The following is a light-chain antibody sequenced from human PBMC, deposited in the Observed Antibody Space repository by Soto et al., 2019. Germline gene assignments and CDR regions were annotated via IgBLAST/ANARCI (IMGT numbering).Light chain of an antibody. Sequence: QSVLTQPPSVSGAPGQRVTISCAGSSSNIGAGYDVHWYQQLPGTAPKLLIYGNSNRPSGVPDRFSGSKSGTSASLAITGLQAADEADYYRQSYDSSLSALVFGGGTKLTVL. CDR2: GNS. V-gene: IGLV1-40*01. CDR3: QSYDSSLSALV. J-gene: IGLJ2*01. CDR1: SSNIGAGYD.